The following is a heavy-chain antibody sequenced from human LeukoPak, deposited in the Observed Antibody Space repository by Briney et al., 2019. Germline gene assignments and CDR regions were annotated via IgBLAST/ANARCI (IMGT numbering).Heavy chain of an antibody. J-gene: IGHJ4*02. CDR3: ARDVGPAVEDY. V-gene: IGHV1-2*02. CDR2: INPNSGGT. D-gene: IGHD4-23*01. CDR1: GYTFTGYY. Sequence: PSVKVSCKASGYTFTGYYMHWVRQAPGQGLEWMGWINPNSGGTNYAQKFQGRVTMTRDTSISTAYMELSRLRSEDTAVYYCARDVGPAVEDYWGQGTLVTVSS.